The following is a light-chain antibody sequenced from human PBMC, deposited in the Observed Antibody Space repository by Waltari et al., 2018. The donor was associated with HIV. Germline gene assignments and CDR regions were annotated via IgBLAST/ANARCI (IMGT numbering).Light chain of an antibody. V-gene: IGLV8-61*01. J-gene: IGLJ3*02. CDR1: SAPVSTTHY. CDR3: LLYMGSSWV. CDR2: SPN. Sequence: QTVVTQEPPFSVSPGETVTLTCALTSAPVSTTHYPSWYKQTPSQAPRTLIYSPNTRSSGVPDRVSGSILGNKAALTITGAQADDESDYYCLLYMGSSWVFGGGTRLTVL.